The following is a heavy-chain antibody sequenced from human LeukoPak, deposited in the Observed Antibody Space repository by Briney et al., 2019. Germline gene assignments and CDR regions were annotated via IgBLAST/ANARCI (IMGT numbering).Heavy chain of an antibody. CDR1: GYTFISYG. CDR2: ISAYNGNT. Sequence: ASVKVSCKASGYTFISYGISWVRQAPGQGLEWMGWISAYNGNTNYAQNLQGRVTMTTDTSTSTAYMELRSLRSDDTAVYYCARVLVVVAAAPPDFDYWGQGTLVTVSS. CDR3: ARVLVVVAAAPPDFDY. V-gene: IGHV1-18*01. J-gene: IGHJ4*02. D-gene: IGHD2-15*01.